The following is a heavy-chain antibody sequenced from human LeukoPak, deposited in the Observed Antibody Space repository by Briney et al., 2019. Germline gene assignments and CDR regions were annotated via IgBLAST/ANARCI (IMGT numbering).Heavy chain of an antibody. CDR1: GDSVSSNSAA. V-gene: IGHV6-1*01. CDR2: TYYRTKWYY. J-gene: IGHJ4*02. D-gene: IGHD2-21*01. CDR3: VRAIRGTDLIDI. Sequence: SQTLSLTCVISGDSVSSNSAAWNWIRQSPSRGLEWLGRTYYRTKWYYDYAGSVKSRTSIKPDTSKNQFYLQLNSVTPEDTAVYYCVRAIRGTDLIDIWGQGTLVTVSS.